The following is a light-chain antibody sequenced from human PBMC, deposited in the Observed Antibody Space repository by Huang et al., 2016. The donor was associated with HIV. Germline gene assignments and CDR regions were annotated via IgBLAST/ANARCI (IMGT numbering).Light chain of an antibody. J-gene: IGKJ3*01. Sequence: DIQMTQSPSSVSASVGDRVTITCRASQTISRYLNWYQQKLGEAPKVLMYGASSLQSGVPSRFNGSGSGTDFTLTISSLQPEDFATYYCQQSYSTLPFTFGPGTKVDLK. CDR3: QQSYSTLPFT. CDR2: GAS. CDR1: QTISRY. V-gene: IGKV1-39*01.